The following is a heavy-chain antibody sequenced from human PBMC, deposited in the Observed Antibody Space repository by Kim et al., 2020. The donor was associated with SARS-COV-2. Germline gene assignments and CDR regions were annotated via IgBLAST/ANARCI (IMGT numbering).Heavy chain of an antibody. CDR1: GYSISSGYY. CDR2: IYHSGST. Sequence: SETLSLTCTVSGYSISSGYYWGWIRQPPGKGLEWIGSIYHSGSTYYNPSLKSRVTISVDTSKNQFSLKLSSVTAADTAVYYCARDYGSGGADGSGSSGWYSMVGGNDFDYWGQGTLVTVSS. V-gene: IGHV4-38-2*02. D-gene: IGHD6-19*01. J-gene: IGHJ4*02. CDR3: ARDYGSGGADGSGSSGWYSMVGGNDFDY.